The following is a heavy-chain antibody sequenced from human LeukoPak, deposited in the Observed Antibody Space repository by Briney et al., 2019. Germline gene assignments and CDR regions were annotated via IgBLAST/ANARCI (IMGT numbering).Heavy chain of an antibody. V-gene: IGHV3-30*18. CDR2: ISYDGSNK. D-gene: IGHD6-19*01. CDR1: GFTFSSYG. J-gene: IGHJ4*02. CDR3: AKTSSGWYRNYFDY. Sequence: GGSLRLSCAASGFTFSSYGMHWVRQAPGKGLEWVAVISYDGSNKYYADSVKGRFTISRDNSKNTLYLQMNSLRAEDTAVYYCAKTSSGWYRNYFDYWGQGTLVTVSS.